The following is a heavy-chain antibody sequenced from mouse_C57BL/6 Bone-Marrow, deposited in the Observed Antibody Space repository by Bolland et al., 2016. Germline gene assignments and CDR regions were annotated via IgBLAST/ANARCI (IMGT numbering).Heavy chain of an antibody. D-gene: IGHD1-1*01. V-gene: IGHV1-64*01. J-gene: IGHJ2*01. Sequence: NYNEKFKSKATLTVDKSSSTAYMQLSSLTSEDSAVYYCARLITTVRDLDYWGQGTT. CDR3: ARLITTVRDLDY.